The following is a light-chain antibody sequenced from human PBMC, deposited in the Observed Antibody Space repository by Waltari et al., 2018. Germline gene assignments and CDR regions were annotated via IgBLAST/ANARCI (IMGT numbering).Light chain of an antibody. CDR3: SSYAGNCNLVV. CDR1: SSDVGPYNL. Sequence: QCALTQPASVSGSPGQSITISCTCNSSDVGPYNLVSLYQQHPGKAPNLMIYEATKRPSGVSNRFSGSKSGNTASLTISGLQAEDEADYYCSSYAGNCNLVVFGGGTKLTVL. J-gene: IGLJ2*01. V-gene: IGLV2-23*01. CDR2: EAT.